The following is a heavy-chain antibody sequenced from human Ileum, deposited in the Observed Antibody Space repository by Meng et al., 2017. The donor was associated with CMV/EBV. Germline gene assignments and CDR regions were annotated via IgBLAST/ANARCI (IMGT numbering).Heavy chain of an antibody. D-gene: IGHD5-12*01. V-gene: IGHV3-48*03. Sequence: GESLKISCAASGFIFSSYEFYWVRQAPGKGLEYISWISDSGTTKYYADSVRGRFTVSRDNAENSLYLQMDSLRVEDTAIYYCTRRRPYHGSDWWGQGKQVTVSS. CDR2: ISDSGTTK. CDR3: TRRRPYHGSDW. CDR1: GFIFSSYE. J-gene: IGHJ4*02.